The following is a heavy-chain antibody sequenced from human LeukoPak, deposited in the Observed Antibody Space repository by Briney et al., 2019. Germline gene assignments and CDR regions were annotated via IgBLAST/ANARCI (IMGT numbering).Heavy chain of an antibody. CDR1: GGSIGGNSY. CDR3: ARDRTATGFDY. CDR2: ISNSGST. J-gene: IGHJ4*02. V-gene: IGHV4-61*01. D-gene: IGHD2-21*02. Sequence: SSETLSLTCTVSGGSIGGNSYWSWIRQPPGKGPEWIGHISNSGSTYYSPSLSSRVTISLDTSKNQFSLKLRSVTAADTAVYYCARDRTATGFDYWGQGTLVTVSS.